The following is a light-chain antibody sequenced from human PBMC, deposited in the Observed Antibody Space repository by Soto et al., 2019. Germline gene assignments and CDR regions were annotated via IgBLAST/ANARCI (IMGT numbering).Light chain of an antibody. CDR3: QQRSNWPPLT. J-gene: IGKJ4*01. V-gene: IGKV3-11*01. CDR2: DAS. CDR1: QSVSSY. Sequence: EIVLTQSPCTLSLSTGERATLSCRASQSVSSYLAWYQQKPGQAPRLLIYDASNRATGIPARFSGSGSGTDFTLTISSLEPEDFAVYYCQQRSNWPPLTFGGGTKVDIK.